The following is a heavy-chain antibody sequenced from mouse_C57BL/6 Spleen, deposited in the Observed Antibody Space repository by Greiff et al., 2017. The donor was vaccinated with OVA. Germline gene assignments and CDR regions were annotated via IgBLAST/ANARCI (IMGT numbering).Heavy chain of an antibody. CDR2: INPSSGYT. Sequence: VQGVESGAELAKPGASVKLSCKASGYTFTSYWMHWVKQRPGQGLEWIGYINPSSGYTKYNQKFKDKATLTADKSSSTAYMQLISLTYEDSAVYYCARCSGCSYWYFDVWGTGTTVTVSS. V-gene: IGHV1-7*01. D-gene: IGHD6-1*01. J-gene: IGHJ1*03. CDR3: ARCSGCSYWYFDV. CDR1: GYTFTSYW.